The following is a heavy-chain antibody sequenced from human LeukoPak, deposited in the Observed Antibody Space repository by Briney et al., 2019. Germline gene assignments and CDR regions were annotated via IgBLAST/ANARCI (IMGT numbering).Heavy chain of an antibody. J-gene: IGHJ6*02. Sequence: PETLSLTCTVSGGSISSYHWSWIRQAAGKGLEWIGRIYTNETTNSNPSLKSRVTMSIDTSKNQFSLRLRSVSAADTAVYFCARNRGSHRYYYGLDVWGQGTTVTVSS. CDR1: GGSISSYH. CDR2: IYTNETT. V-gene: IGHV4-4*07. CDR3: ARNRGSHRYYYGLDV. D-gene: IGHD1-26*01.